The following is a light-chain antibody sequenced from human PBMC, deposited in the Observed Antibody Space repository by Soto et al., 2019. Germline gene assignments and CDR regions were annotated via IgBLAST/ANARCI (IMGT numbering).Light chain of an antibody. CDR2: GAS. Sequence: EIVMTQSPATLSVSPGERATLSCRASQSVGSNLAWYQQKPGQAPRLLIYGASTRATGIPVRFSGSGSGTEFTLTISSLQSEAFAIYFCQQYNNWPPDRTFGQGTKVEIK. CDR3: QQYNNWPPDRT. J-gene: IGKJ1*01. CDR1: QSVGSN. V-gene: IGKV3-15*01.